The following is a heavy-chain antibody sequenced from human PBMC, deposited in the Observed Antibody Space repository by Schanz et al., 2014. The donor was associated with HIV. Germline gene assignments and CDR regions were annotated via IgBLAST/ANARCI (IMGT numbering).Heavy chain of an antibody. D-gene: IGHD1-26*01. CDR2: IIPIFGTS. CDR1: GYTFINYG. V-gene: IGHV1-69*01. CDR3: ARGRYSGSYYNY. J-gene: IGHJ4*02. Sequence: QVQLVQSGAEVKKPGASVKVSCKASGYTFINYGIHWVRQAPGQGLEWMGGIIPIFGTSTYAQKFQGRVTITADESTSTAYMELSSLRSEDTAVYYCARGRYSGSYYNYWGQGTLVTVSS.